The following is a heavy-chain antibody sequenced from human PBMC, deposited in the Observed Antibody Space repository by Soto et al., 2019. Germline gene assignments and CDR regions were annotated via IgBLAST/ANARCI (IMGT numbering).Heavy chain of an antibody. CDR3: ARSKYYYGSGRPYYYYVMDV. Sequence: PSETLSLTCTVSGGSISSYYWSWIRQPPGKGLEWIGYIYYSGSTNYNPSLKSRVTISVDTSKNQFSLKLSSVTAADTAVYYCARSKYYYGSGRPYYYYVMDVWGPGTTCTVSS. J-gene: IGHJ6*02. V-gene: IGHV4-59*01. D-gene: IGHD3-10*01. CDR2: IYYSGST. CDR1: GGSISSYY.